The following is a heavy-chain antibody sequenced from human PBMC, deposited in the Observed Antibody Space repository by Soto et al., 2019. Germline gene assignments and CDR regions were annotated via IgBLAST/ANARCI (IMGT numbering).Heavy chain of an antibody. V-gene: IGHV3-23*01. CDR2: ISGSGGST. D-gene: IGHD1-26*01. CDR3: AKDRVGGGHFYYPMDV. J-gene: IGHJ6*03. CDR1: GFTFSSYA. Sequence: EVQLLESGGGLVQPGGSLKLSCAASGFTFSSYAMSWVRQAPGQGLEWVSSISGSGGSTYYADSVKGRFSISRDNFKNTLHLQMNSLRAEDTAVYYCAKDRVGGGHFYYPMDVWGKGTTVTVSS.